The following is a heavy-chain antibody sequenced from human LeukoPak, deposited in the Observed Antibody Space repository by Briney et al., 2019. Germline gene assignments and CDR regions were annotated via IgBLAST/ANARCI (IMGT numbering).Heavy chain of an antibody. CDR1: GFXFSNSW. Sequence: GGSLRLSCAASGFXFSNSWMHWVRQAPGKGLVWVSRINSDGSITNYADSVKGRFTISRDNAKNTLYLQMNSLRAEDTAVYYCARYCSGGSCYSAYTFDIWGQGTMVTVSS. CDR2: INSDGSIT. J-gene: IGHJ3*02. D-gene: IGHD2-15*01. V-gene: IGHV3-74*01. CDR3: ARYCSGGSCYSAYTFDI.